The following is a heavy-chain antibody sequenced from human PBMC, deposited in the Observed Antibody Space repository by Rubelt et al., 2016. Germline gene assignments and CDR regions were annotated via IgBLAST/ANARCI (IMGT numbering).Heavy chain of an antibody. CDR3: ARGAGGRYFDWYDAFDI. V-gene: IGHV1-2*02. J-gene: IGHJ3*02. D-gene: IGHD3-9*01. CDR2: INPNSGST. CDR1: GYTFTGSY. Sequence: QVQLVQSGAEVKKPGASVKVSCKASGYTFTGSYMHWVRQAPGQGLEWMGWINPNSGSTNYAQKFKGRVTMTRDTSISTAYMERSRLRSDDTAVYYCARGAGGRYFDWYDAFDIWGQGTMVTVSS.